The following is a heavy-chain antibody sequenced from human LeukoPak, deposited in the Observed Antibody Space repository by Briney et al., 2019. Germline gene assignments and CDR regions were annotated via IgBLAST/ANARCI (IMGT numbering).Heavy chain of an antibody. Sequence: ASVKISCKVSGYTFTDYYMHWVQQAPGKGLEWMGLVDPEDGETIYAEKLQGRVTITADTSTDTAYMELSSLRSEDTAVYYCATLYAGYSSSWYYFDYWGQGTLVTVSS. CDR3: ATLYAGYSSSWYYFDY. J-gene: IGHJ4*02. CDR2: VDPEDGET. V-gene: IGHV1-69-2*01. CDR1: GYTFTDYY. D-gene: IGHD6-13*01.